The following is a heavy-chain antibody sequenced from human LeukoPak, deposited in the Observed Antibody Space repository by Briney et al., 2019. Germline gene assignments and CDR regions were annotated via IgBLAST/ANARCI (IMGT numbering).Heavy chain of an antibody. CDR3: ARGSLRPEYFQH. V-gene: IGHV4-59*01. J-gene: IGHJ1*01. Sequence: PSETLSLTCTVSGGSISSYYWSWIRQPPGKGLEWIGYIYYSGSTNYNPSLKSRVTISVDTSKNQSSLKLSSVTAADTAVYYCARGSLRPEYFQHWGQGTLVTVSS. CDR2: IYYSGST. CDR1: GGSISSYY.